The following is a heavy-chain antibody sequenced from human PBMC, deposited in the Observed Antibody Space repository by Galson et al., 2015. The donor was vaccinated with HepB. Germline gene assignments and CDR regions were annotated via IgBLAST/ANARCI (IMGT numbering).Heavy chain of an antibody. V-gene: IGHV1-69*06. CDR2: IIPIFGTP. J-gene: IGHJ5*02. D-gene: IGHD2-21*01. Sequence: SVKVSCKAFGGTFLNSSVNWVRQAPGQGLEWMGVIIPIFGTPNYAQKFRGRVTITADKSSSTAYMELSSLRSDDTAIYYCATAAVVRLVRRGWFDPWGQGTLVTVSS. CDR3: ATAAVVRLVRRGWFDP. CDR1: GGTFLNSS.